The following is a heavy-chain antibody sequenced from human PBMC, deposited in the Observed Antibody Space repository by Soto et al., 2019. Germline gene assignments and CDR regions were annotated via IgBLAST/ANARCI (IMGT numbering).Heavy chain of an antibody. CDR2: IYYSGST. D-gene: IGHD3-9*01. Sequence: SETLSLTCTVSGGSISSGGYYWSWIRQHPGKGLEWIGYIYYSGSTYYNPSLKSRVTISVDTSKNQFSLKLSSVSAADTAVYYCARVVRYFDWYYYYYGMDVWGQGTTVTVSS. CDR1: GGSISSGGYY. V-gene: IGHV4-31*03. J-gene: IGHJ6*02. CDR3: ARVVRYFDWYYYYYGMDV.